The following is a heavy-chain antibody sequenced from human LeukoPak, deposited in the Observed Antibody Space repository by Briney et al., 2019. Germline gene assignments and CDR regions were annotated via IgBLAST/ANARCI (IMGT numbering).Heavy chain of an antibody. Sequence: PGGSLRLSCAASGFTFSDYYMSWIRQAPGKGLEWVSYISSSSSYTTYADSVKGRFTISRDNAKNSLYLQMNSLRAEDTAVYYCARVPMVRGVISNVFDYWGQGTLVTVSS. D-gene: IGHD3-10*01. J-gene: IGHJ4*02. CDR1: GFTFSDYY. CDR3: ARVPMVRGVISNVFDY. CDR2: ISSSSSYT. V-gene: IGHV3-11*06.